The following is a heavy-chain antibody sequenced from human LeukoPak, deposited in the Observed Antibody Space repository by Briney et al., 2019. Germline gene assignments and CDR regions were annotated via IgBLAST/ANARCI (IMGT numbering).Heavy chain of an antibody. V-gene: IGHV4-4*07. CDR1: GGSINSYY. CDR3: AREPSGASFDI. CDR2: INTSGRT. J-gene: IGHJ3*02. D-gene: IGHD1-26*01. Sequence: SETLSLTCTVSGGSINSYYWSWIRQPAGKGLEWIGRINTSGRTNYNPSLKSRVTMSVDTSKNQYSLKLSSVTAADTAVYYCAREPSGASFDIWGQGTMVTVSS.